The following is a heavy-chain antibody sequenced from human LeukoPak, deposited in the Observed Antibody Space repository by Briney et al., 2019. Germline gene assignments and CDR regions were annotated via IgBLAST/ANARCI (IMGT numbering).Heavy chain of an antibody. J-gene: IGHJ4*02. D-gene: IGHD1-26*01. CDR2: FDPEDGET. CDR1: GYTLTELS. CDR3: ASSIVGAEILLAFDY. Sequence: ASVKVSCKVSGYTLTELSMHWVRQAPGKGLEWMGGFDPEDGETIYAQKFQGRVTMTEDTSTDTAYMELSSLRSEDTAVYYCASSIVGAEILLAFDYWGQGTLVTVSS. V-gene: IGHV1-24*01.